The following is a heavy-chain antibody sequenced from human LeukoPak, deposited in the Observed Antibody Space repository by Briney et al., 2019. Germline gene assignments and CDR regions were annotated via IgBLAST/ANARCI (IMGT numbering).Heavy chain of an antibody. V-gene: IGHV3-30*04. CDR3: ARVGERGFCGGDCYHALGYFDY. J-gene: IGHJ4*02. CDR2: ISYDGSNK. D-gene: IGHD2-21*02. Sequence: GGSLRLSCAASGFTFSSYAMHWVRQAPGKGLEWVAVISYDGSNKYYADSVKGRFTISRDNSKNTLYLQMNSLRAEDTAVYYCARVGERGFCGGDCYHALGYFDYWGQGTLVTVSS. CDR1: GFTFSSYA.